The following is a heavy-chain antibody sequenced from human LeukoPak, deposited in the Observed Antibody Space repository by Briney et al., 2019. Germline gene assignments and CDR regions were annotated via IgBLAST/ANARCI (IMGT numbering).Heavy chain of an antibody. CDR3: ARDPSSWYYYYMDV. CDR1: GFSFSTYS. J-gene: IGHJ6*03. CDR2: ISSSSDYI. D-gene: IGHD6-13*01. Sequence: TGGSLRLSCAASGFSFSTYSMIWVRQAPGKGLEWVSSISSSSDYIYYADSVKGRFTISRDNAKNSLYLQMNSLRAEDTAVYYCARDPSSWYYYYMDVWGKGTTVTVSS. V-gene: IGHV3-21*01.